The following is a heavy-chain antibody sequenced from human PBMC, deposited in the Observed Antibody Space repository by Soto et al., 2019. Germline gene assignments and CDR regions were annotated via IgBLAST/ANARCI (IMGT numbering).Heavy chain of an antibody. Sequence: QVQLQESGPGLVKPSETLSLTCTVSGGSISSYYWSWIRQPPGKGLEWIGYIYYSGSTNYNPSLRSRVTISVDTPKNQFSLKLSSVPAADTAVYYCARRYGSSFDIWGQGTMVTVSS. CDR1: GGSISSYY. CDR3: ARRYGSSFDI. J-gene: IGHJ3*02. CDR2: IYYSGST. D-gene: IGHD3-10*01. V-gene: IGHV4-59*08.